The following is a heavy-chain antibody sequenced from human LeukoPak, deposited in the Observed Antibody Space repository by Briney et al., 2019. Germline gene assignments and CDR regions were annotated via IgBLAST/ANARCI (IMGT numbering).Heavy chain of an antibody. J-gene: IGHJ4*02. Sequence: SETLSLTCTVSRGSISSYYWSWIRQPPGKGLEWIGYIYYSGSTNYNPSLKSRVTISVDTSKNQFSLKLSSVTAADTAVYYCARLERPYGDYAFDYWGQGTLVTVSS. CDR1: RGSISSYY. V-gene: IGHV4-59*08. CDR2: IYYSGST. CDR3: ARLERPYGDYAFDY. D-gene: IGHD4-17*01.